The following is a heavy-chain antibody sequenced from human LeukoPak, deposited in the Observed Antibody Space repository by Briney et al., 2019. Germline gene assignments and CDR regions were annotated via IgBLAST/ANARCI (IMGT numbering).Heavy chain of an antibody. V-gene: IGHV1-24*01. CDR2: FDPEDGET. CDR1: GYTLTELS. Sequence: GASVNVSCKVSGYTLTELSMHWVRQAPGKGLEWMGGFDPEDGETIYAQKFQGRVTITADESTSTAYMELSSLRSEDTAVYYCARDGSGSYYRDFDYWGQGTLVTVSS. D-gene: IGHD3-10*01. CDR3: ARDGSGSYYRDFDY. J-gene: IGHJ4*02.